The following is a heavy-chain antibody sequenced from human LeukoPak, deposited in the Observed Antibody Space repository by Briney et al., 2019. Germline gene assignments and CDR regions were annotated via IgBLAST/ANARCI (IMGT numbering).Heavy chain of an antibody. CDR1: GFTFSGHS. CDR3: ARVGDWSNYFGMDA. D-gene: IGHD3-16*01. J-gene: IGHJ6*02. Sequence: GGSLRLSCADSGFTFSGHSMTWVRQTLGKGLEWVSVIFGNGVKTYYADSLKGRFTISRDNSKSTLYLQMNSLRADDTAVYYCARVGDWSNYFGMDAWGQGTTVSVSS. V-gene: IGHV3-23*01. CDR2: IFGNGVKT.